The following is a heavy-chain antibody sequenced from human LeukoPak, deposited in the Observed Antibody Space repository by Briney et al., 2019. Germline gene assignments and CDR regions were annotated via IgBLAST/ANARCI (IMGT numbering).Heavy chain of an antibody. J-gene: IGHJ4*02. Sequence: GGSLRLSCATSGFPFSDFSMTWVRQAPGKGLEWISPTNSGGTTTYYAESVKGRFTISRDNFKNALYLQMSSLRVEDTAIYYCAKQSYARSLGEGGPGTLVTVSS. V-gene: IGHV3-23*01. CDR1: GFPFSDFS. CDR2: TNSGGTTT. D-gene: IGHD3-10*02. CDR3: AKQSYARSLGE.